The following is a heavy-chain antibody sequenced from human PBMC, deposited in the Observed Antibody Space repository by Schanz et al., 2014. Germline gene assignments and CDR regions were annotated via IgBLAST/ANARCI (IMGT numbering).Heavy chain of an antibody. J-gene: IGHJ6*02. CDR3: ARAKRFGDMDV. Sequence: QVQLVQSGAEVKEPGASVKVSCKASGYNITSNDVTWVRQATGQGLEWMGWISAYNGHTDYAQKLQGRVTLTTDTSTSTAYMELRNLRSDDTAVYYCARAKRFGDMDVWGQGTTVTVSS. CDR2: ISAYNGHT. CDR1: GYNITSND. D-gene: IGHD3-10*01. V-gene: IGHV1-18*01.